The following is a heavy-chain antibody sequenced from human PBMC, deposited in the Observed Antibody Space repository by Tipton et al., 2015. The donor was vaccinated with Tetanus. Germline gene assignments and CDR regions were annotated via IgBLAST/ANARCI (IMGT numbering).Heavy chain of an antibody. V-gene: IGHV4-34*01. Sequence: LRLSCAVYGGSFSGYYWGWIRQPPGKGLEWIGEINHSGSTNYNPSLKSRVTISVDTSKNQFSLKLSSVTAADTAVYYCARVYCSGGSCYDGWGDWGQGTLVTVSS. CDR1: GGSFSGYY. CDR3: ARVYCSGGSCYDGWGD. D-gene: IGHD2-15*01. CDR2: INHSGST. J-gene: IGHJ4*02.